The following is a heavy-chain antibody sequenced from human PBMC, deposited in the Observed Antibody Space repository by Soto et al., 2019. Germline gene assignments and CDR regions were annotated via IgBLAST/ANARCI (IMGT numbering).Heavy chain of an antibody. CDR2: ISSSSSYI. V-gene: IGHV3-21*01. Sequence: PGGALRLSCAASGFTFSSYSMNWVRQAPGKGLEWVSSISSSSSYIYYADSVKGRFTISRDNAKNSLYLQMNSLRAEDTAVYYCARGAEGWLQRIDYWGQGTLVTVSS. D-gene: IGHD5-12*01. CDR3: ARGAEGWLQRIDY. J-gene: IGHJ4*02. CDR1: GFTFSSYS.